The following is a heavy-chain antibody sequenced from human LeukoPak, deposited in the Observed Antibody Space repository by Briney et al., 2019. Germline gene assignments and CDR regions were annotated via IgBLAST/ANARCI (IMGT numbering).Heavy chain of an antibody. CDR3: ARDKFFRIRGRLVGAKEEGGYFDY. Sequence: RPGGSLRLSCAASGFTFSSYSMTWVRQAPGKGLEWVSYISSSSSTIYYADSVKGRFTISRDNAKNSLYLQMNSLRAGDTAVYYCARDKFFRIRGRLVGAKEEGGYFDYWGQGTLVTVSS. CDR1: GFTFSSYS. CDR2: ISSSSSTI. D-gene: IGHD1-26*01. V-gene: IGHV3-48*01. J-gene: IGHJ4*02.